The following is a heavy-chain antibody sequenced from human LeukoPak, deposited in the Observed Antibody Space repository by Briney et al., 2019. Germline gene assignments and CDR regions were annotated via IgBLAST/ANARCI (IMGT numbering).Heavy chain of an antibody. J-gene: IGHJ4*02. D-gene: IGHD1-7*01. Sequence: SETLSLTCTVSGGSISSGDYYWGWIHQPPGKGLEWIGSIYYSGSTYYNPSLKSRVTISVDTSKNQFSLKLSSVTAADTAVYYCARLRLELDYWGQGTLVTVSS. CDR3: ARLRLELDY. CDR1: GGSISSGDYY. V-gene: IGHV4-39*01. CDR2: IYYSGST.